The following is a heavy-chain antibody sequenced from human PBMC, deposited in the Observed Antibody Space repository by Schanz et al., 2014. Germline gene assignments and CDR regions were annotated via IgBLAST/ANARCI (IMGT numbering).Heavy chain of an antibody. CDR2: IWFDGTNK. D-gene: IGHD3-10*01. CDR3: ARDQYYFGSGNPFDI. Sequence: QVQLVESGGGLVKPGGSLRLSCEVSGFTFSSYGMHWVRQAPGKGLEWLAVIWFDGTNKYNADSVKGRFTISRDTSKNTLYLLLNSLRAEDTAVYYCARDQYYFGSGNPFDIWGQGTMVTVSS. V-gene: IGHV3-33*08. J-gene: IGHJ3*02. CDR1: GFTFSSYG.